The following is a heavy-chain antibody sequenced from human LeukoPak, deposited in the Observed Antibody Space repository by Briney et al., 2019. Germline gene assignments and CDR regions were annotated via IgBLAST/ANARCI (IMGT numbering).Heavy chain of an antibody. CDR3: ARSPGGDRYFDY. Sequence: GGSLRLSCAASGFTVSSNHMSWVRQAPGKGLEWVSVIYTGGTTYYADSVKGRFTISRDNSKNTLYLQMNSLRAEDTAVYYCARSPGGDRYFDYWGQGTLVTVSS. CDR1: GFTVSSNH. V-gene: IGHV3-53*01. J-gene: IGHJ4*02. D-gene: IGHD3-10*01. CDR2: IYTGGTT.